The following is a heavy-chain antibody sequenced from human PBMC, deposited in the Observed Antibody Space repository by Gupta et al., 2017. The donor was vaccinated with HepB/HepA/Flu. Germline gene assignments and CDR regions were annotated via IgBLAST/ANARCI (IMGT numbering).Heavy chain of an antibody. CDR1: GYTFTGYY. Sequence: QVQLVQSGAEVKKPGASVKVSCKASGYTFTGYYMHWVRQAPGQGLEWMGWINPNSGGTNYAQKFQGRVTMTRDTSISTAYMELSRLRSDDTAVYYCARDSFRLVLWNYYYMDVWGKGTTVTVSS. CDR3: ARDSFRLVLWNYYYMDV. J-gene: IGHJ6*03. V-gene: IGHV1-2*02. CDR2: INPNSGGT. D-gene: IGHD6-19*01.